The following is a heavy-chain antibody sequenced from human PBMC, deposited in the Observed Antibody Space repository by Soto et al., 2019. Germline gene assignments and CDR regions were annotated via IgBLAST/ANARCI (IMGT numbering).Heavy chain of an antibody. CDR2: ISGSGGTT. CDR1: GFTFNSYD. V-gene: IGHV3-23*01. CDR3: ARKGSGSYYDY. J-gene: IGHJ4*02. D-gene: IGHD3-10*01. Sequence: EVHLLESGGDLVQPGGSLRLSCAASGFTFNSYDMTWVRQAPGKGLEWVSTISGSGGTTYYADSVQGRFTISRDNSKDTLYLQMSSLSAEDTAVYYCARKGSGSYYDYWGQGTLVTVSS.